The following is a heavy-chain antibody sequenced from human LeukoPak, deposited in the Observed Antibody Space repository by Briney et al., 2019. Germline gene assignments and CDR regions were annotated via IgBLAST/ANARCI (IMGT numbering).Heavy chain of an antibody. D-gene: IGHD3-16*02. Sequence: ASVKVSCKASGYTFTSYGISWVGQAPGQGLEWMGWISAYNGNTNYAQKLQGRVTMTTDTSTSTAYMELRSLRSDDTAVYYCARVNDYVWGSYRYPQFDYWGQGTLVTVSS. CDR1: GYTFTSYG. CDR2: ISAYNGNT. V-gene: IGHV1-18*04. CDR3: ARVNDYVWGSYRYPQFDY. J-gene: IGHJ4*02.